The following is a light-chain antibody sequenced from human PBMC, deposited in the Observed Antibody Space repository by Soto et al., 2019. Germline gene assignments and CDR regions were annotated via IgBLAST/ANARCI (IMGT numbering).Light chain of an antibody. V-gene: IGKV3-20*01. CDR3: QQYAKIPLT. J-gene: IGKJ4*01. CDR2: GAS. CDR1: QRIGTNS. Sequence: EIVLTQSPGTLSLSPGNRATLSCTASQRIGTNSLAWFQQEPDQAPTLLIYGASARVPGIPDRFSGSGSGTDFTLTISRLEPEDFAVYYCQQYAKIPLTFGGGTKVEIK.